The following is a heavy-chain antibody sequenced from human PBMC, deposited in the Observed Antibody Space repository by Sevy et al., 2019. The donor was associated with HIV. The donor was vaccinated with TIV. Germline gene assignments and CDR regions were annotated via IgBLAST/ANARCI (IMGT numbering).Heavy chain of an antibody. CDR3: ARGIAARRNWYDP. J-gene: IGHJ5*02. CDR1: GGSVRSGSYY. Sequence: KQSQTLSLTCTVSGGSVRSGSYYWSWIRQPPGKGLEWIGYIYYSGSTNYNPSLKSRVTISVDTSKNQFSLKLSSVTAADTAVYYCARGIAARRNWYDPWGQGTLVTVSS. CDR2: IYYSGST. D-gene: IGHD6-6*01. V-gene: IGHV4-61*01.